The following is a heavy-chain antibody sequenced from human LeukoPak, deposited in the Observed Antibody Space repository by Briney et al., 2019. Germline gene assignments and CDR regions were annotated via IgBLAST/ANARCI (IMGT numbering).Heavy chain of an antibody. CDR2: INTNSGNA. D-gene: IGHD2-2*01. V-gene: IGHV7-4-1*02. CDR3: ARVRKDIVVVPGAMRDTYYFDY. J-gene: IGHJ4*02. Sequence: ASVKVSCKASGYSFTTFGLNWVRQAPGQGLEWMGWINTNSGNAKYAQGFTGRFVFSLDTSVSTAYLQINSLEVEDTAVYYCARVRKDIVVVPGAMRDTYYFDYWGQGTLVTVSS. CDR1: GYSFTTFG.